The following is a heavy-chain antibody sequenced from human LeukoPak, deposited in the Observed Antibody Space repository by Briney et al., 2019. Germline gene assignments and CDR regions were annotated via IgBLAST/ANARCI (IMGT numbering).Heavy chain of an antibody. Sequence: PGGSLTLSCVISGFTFTSHAMSWVRQAPGKGLEWVSAISDSGANTYYTDSVEGRFTISRDSSKNTLYLQMNNLRAEDTALYYCARDPKAALDYWGQGTLVTVSS. J-gene: IGHJ4*02. D-gene: IGHD2-15*01. V-gene: IGHV3-23*01. CDR3: ARDPKAALDY. CDR2: ISDSGANT. CDR1: GFTFTSHA.